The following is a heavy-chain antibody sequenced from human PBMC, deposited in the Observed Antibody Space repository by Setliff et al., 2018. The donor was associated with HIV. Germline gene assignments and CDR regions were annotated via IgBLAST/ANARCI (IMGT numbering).Heavy chain of an antibody. Sequence: SETLSLTCTVSYGSISGHYWTWIRQPPGKGLEWIGYIHHSGGTQYNPSLMSRLTMSVDSSKNQFSLSPSFVTAADTAVYYCARLPDINSWPFDYWARGTLVTVSS. D-gene: IGHD6-13*01. CDR1: YGSISGHY. V-gene: IGHV4-59*11. CDR2: IHHSGGT. J-gene: IGHJ4*02. CDR3: ARLPDINSWPFDY.